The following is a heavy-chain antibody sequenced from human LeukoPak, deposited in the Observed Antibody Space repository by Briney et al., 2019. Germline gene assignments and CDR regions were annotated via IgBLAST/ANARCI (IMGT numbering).Heavy chain of an antibody. CDR1: GGSISSGSYY. J-gene: IGHJ5*02. Sequence: SQTLSLTCTVSGGSISSGSYYWGWIRQPAGKGLEWIGRIYKSGSTNYNPSLKSRVTMSVDTSKNQFSLKLSSVTAADTAVYYCARVSLSGRSAFDPWGQGTLVTVSS. CDR3: ARVSLSGRSAFDP. V-gene: IGHV4-61*02. CDR2: IYKSGST.